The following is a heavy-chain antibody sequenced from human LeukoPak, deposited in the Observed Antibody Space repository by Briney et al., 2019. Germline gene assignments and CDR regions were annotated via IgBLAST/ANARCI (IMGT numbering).Heavy chain of an antibody. J-gene: IGHJ4*02. CDR1: GFTVSSNY. CDR2: IYSGGST. Sequence: GGSLRLSCAASGFTVSSNYMSWVRQAPGKGLEWVSVIYSGGSTYYADSVKGRFTISRDNSKNTLYLQTNSLRAEDTAVYYCARDLRDSSGYTDYWGQGTLVTVSS. CDR3: ARDLRDSSGYTDY. V-gene: IGHV3-53*01. D-gene: IGHD3-22*01.